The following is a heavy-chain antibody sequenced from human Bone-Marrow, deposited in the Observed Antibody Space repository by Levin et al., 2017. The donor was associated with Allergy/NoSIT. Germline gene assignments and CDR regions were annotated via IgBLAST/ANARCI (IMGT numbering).Heavy chain of an antibody. CDR3: AGGSYGMDV. Sequence: SETLSLTCAISGASVSSNSATWNWIRQSPSRGLEWLGRTYYRSKWYYGYAVSVKSRITINSDTSKNQFSLQLNSVIPEDTAVYYCAGGSYGMDVWGQGTTVTVSS. CDR1: GASVSSNSAT. D-gene: IGHD3-10*01. CDR2: TYYRSKWYY. V-gene: IGHV6-1*01. J-gene: IGHJ6*02.